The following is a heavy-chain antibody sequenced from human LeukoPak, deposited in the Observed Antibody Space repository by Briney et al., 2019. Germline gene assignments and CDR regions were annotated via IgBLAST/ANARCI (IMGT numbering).Heavy chain of an antibody. CDR1: GGYISSSSYY. J-gene: IGHJ4*02. D-gene: IGHD3-22*01. Sequence: KPSETLSLTCTVSGGYISSSSYYWGWIRQPPGKGLEWIGSIYYSGSTYYNPSLKSRVTISVDTSKNQFSLKLSSVTAADTAVYYCAREDSSLAGFDYWGQGTLVTVSS. CDR3: AREDSSLAGFDY. V-gene: IGHV4-39*07. CDR2: IYYSGST.